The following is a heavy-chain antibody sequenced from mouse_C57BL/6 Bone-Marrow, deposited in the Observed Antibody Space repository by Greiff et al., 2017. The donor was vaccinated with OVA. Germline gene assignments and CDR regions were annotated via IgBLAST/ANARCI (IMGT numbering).Heavy chain of an antibody. J-gene: IGHJ3*01. CDR1: GYSFTGYY. D-gene: IGHD4-1*01. V-gene: IGHV1-42*01. CDR3: ARGGTSPFAY. Sequence: EVQLVESGPELVKPGASVKISCKASGYSFTGYYMNWVKQSPEKSLEWIGEINPSTGGTTYNQKFKAKATLTVDKSSSTAYMQLKSLTSEDSAVYDGARGGTSPFAYWGQGTLVTVSA. CDR2: INPSTGGT.